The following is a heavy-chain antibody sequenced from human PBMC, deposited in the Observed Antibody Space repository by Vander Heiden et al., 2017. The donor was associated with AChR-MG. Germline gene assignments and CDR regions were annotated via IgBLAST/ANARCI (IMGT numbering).Heavy chain of an antibody. CDR2: ISYDGSNK. CDR1: GFPFSSYA. CDR3: ARDTQQLVQDYYYGMDV. V-gene: IGHV3-30-3*01. Sequence: QVQLVESGGGVVQPGRSLRLSCAASGFPFSSYAMHWVRQAPGKGLEWVAVISYDGSNKYYADSVKGRFTISRDNSKNTLYLQMNSLRAEDTAVYYCARDTQQLVQDYYYGMDVWGQGTTVTVSS. D-gene: IGHD6-13*01. J-gene: IGHJ6*02.